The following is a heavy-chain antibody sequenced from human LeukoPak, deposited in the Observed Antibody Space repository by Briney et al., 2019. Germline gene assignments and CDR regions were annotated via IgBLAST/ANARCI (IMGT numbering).Heavy chain of an antibody. Sequence: PSETLSLTCTVSGGSISSSSYYWGWIRQPPGKGLEWIGSIYYSGSTYYNPSLKSRVTISVDTSKNQFSLKLSSVTAADTAVYYCARGSIIAALGGIWGQGTMVTVSS. V-gene: IGHV4-39*01. CDR3: ARGSIIAALGGI. J-gene: IGHJ3*02. CDR1: GGSISSSSYY. CDR2: IYYSGST. D-gene: IGHD6-6*01.